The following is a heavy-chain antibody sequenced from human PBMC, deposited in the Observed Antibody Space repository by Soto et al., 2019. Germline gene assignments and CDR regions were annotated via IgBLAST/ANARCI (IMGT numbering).Heavy chain of an antibody. V-gene: IGHV3-74*01. CDR1: GFTFSSYW. J-gene: IGHJ1*01. Sequence: EVQLVESGGGLVQPGGSLRLSCVASGFTFSSYWMHWVRQAPGKGLVWVSSISNDGSSIYADPVKGRFTISRDNAKNTLYLQMNSQRAEDTAVYYCARLPNKSPQNWGQGTLVIVSP. CDR2: ISNDGSS. CDR3: ARLPNKSPQN.